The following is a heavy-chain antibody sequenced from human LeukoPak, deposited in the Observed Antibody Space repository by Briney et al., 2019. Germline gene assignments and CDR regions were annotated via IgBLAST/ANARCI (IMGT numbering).Heavy chain of an antibody. CDR1: GYSFTSYW. CDR3: ARVGYQLLSYFDY. V-gene: IGHV5-51*01. J-gene: IGHJ4*02. Sequence: GESLKISCKGSGYSFTSYWIGWVRQMPGKGLEWMGIIYPGDSDTRYSPPFQGQVTISADKSISTAYLQWSSLKASDTAMYYCARVGYQLLSYFDYWGQGTLVTVSS. D-gene: IGHD2-2*01. CDR2: IYPGDSDT.